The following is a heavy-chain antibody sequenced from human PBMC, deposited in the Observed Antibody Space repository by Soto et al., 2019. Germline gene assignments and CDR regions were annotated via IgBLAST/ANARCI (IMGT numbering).Heavy chain of an antibody. V-gene: IGHV5-51*01. CDR1: GSTFTNHW. D-gene: IGHD2-15*01. Sequence: GESLKISCQGSGSTFTNHWIAWVRQMPGKGLEWMGLIYPGDADARYGPSFQGQVTISADKSISTAYLQWSSLKSSDTAMYYCARRXLAPSGQLANWFEAAGQAAMLTVAS. CDR2: IYPGDADA. J-gene: IGHJ5*02. CDR3: ARRXLAPSGQLANWFEA.